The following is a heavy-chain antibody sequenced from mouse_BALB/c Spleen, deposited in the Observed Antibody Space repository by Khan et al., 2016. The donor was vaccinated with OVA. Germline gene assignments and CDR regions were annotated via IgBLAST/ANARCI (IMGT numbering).Heavy chain of an antibody. CDR2: IWSGGST. CDR1: GFSLTYYG. Sequence: QVQLKQSGPGLVQPSQSLSITCTVSGFSLTYYGVHWVRQPLGKGLEWLGVIWSGGSTDYDAAFISRLSINKDNSKSQVFFKMNSLQADDTAIYYCARFYDYEGYFDVWGPGTTVTVSS. CDR3: ARFYDYEGYFDV. V-gene: IGHV2-4*02. J-gene: IGHJ1*01. D-gene: IGHD2-4*01.